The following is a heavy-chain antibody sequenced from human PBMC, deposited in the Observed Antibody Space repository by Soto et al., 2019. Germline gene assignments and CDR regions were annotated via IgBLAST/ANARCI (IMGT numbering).Heavy chain of an antibody. D-gene: IGHD2-15*01. CDR2: ISSSGSTI. CDR3: ARLGYCSGGSCLWYYYYGMDV. J-gene: IGHJ6*02. Sequence: ESGGGLVQPGGSLRLSCAASGFTFSSYEMNWVRQAPGKGLEWVSYISSSGSTIYYADSVKGRFTISRDNAKNSLYLQMNSLRAEDTAVYYCARLGYCSGGSCLWYYYYGMDVWGQGTTVTVSS. CDR1: GFTFSSYE. V-gene: IGHV3-48*03.